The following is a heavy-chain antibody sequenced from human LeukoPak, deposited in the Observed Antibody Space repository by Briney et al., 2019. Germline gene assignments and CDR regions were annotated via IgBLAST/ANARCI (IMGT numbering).Heavy chain of an antibody. CDR2: INHSGST. J-gene: IGHJ4*02. D-gene: IGHD3-3*01. Sequence: PSETLSLTCAVYGGSFSGYYWSWIRQPPGKGLEWIGGINHSGSTNYNPSLKSRVTISVDTSKNQFSLKLSSVTAADTAVYYCARADDFWSGYLHWGQGTLVTVSS. CDR3: ARADDFWSGYLH. CDR1: GGSFSGYY. V-gene: IGHV4-34*01.